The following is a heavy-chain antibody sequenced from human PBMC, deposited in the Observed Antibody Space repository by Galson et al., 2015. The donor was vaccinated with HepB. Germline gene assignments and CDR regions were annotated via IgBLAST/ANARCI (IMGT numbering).Heavy chain of an antibody. CDR2: ISGSGGST. V-gene: IGHV3-23*01. J-gene: IGHJ6*02. D-gene: IGHD6-13*01. Sequence: SLRLSCAASGFTFSSYAMSWVRQAPGKGLEWVSAISGSGGSTYYADSVKGRFTISRDNSKNTLYLQMNSLRAEDTAVYYCAKDPSYSSSWYIAYYYGMDVWGQGTTVTVSS. CDR3: AKDPSYSSSWYIAYYYGMDV. CDR1: GFTFSSYA.